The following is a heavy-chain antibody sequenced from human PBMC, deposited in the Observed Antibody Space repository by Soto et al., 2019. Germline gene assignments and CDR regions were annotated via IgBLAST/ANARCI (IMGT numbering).Heavy chain of an antibody. CDR1: GYTFTSYG. Sequence: ASVKVSCKASGYTFTSYGISWVRQAPGQGLEWMGWISAYNGNTNYAQKLQGRVTMTTDTSTSTAYMELRSLRSDDTAVYYCARDGGGGAHQFLGRTFDYWGQGTLVTVSS. D-gene: IGHD3-16*01. J-gene: IGHJ4*02. CDR3: ARDGGGGAHQFLGRTFDY. V-gene: IGHV1-18*01. CDR2: ISAYNGNT.